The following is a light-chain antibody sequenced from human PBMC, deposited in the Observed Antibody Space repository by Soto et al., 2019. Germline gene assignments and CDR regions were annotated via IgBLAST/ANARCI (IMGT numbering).Light chain of an antibody. CDR1: QSVTSTS. CDR2: GAS. Sequence: EIVLTQSPGTLSLSQGERATLSCRASQSVTSTSLAWYQQNPGQAPRLLIYGASTRATGIPDRFSGSGSGTDFTLTISRLEPEDFAVYYCQQRKTFGQGTKV. CDR3: QQRKT. V-gene: IGKV3-20*01. J-gene: IGKJ1*01.